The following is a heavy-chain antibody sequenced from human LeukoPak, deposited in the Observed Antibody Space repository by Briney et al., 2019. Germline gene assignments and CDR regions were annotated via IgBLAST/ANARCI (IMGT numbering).Heavy chain of an antibody. CDR3: ARLSNPRPYYYYYYMDV. V-gene: IGHV4-39*01. CDR2: IYYSGST. J-gene: IGHJ6*03. CDR1: GGSISSSSYY. Sequence: SETLSLTCTVSGGSISSSSYYWGWIRQPPGKGLEWIGSIYYSGSTYYNPSLKSRVTISVDTSKNQFSLKLSSVTAADTAVYYCARLSNPRPYYYYYYMDVWGKGTTVTVSS. D-gene: IGHD2/OR15-2a*01.